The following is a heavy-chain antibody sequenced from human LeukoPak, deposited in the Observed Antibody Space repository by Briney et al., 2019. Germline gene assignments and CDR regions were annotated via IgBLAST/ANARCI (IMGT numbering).Heavy chain of an antibody. V-gene: IGHV4-61*05. J-gene: IGHJ4*02. CDR1: GGSISSSSYY. CDR2: IYITGST. Sequence: SETLSLTCIVSGGSISSSSYYWGWIRQPPGKGLEWIGRIYITGSTNYNPSLKSRVSMSLDTSKNQLSLKLSSVTAADTAVYYCARVHYYDNSGYWFFDYWGQGTLVTVSS. D-gene: IGHD3-22*01. CDR3: ARVHYYDNSGYWFFDY.